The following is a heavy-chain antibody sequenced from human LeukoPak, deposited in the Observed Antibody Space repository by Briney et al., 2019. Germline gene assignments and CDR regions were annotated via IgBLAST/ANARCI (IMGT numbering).Heavy chain of an antibody. V-gene: IGHV3-30*03. CDR1: GFTFSDYG. CDR2: ISYDGRNE. J-gene: IGHJ4*02. CDR3: AREYVWGSSRYLDY. Sequence: PGRSLRLSCVASGFTFSDYGMLWVRQPPGKGLEWVAVISYDGRNEHYADSVKGRFTISRDNAKNSLHLQLNSLRAEDTAVYYCAREYVWGSSRYLDYWGQGTLVTVSS. D-gene: IGHD3-16*02.